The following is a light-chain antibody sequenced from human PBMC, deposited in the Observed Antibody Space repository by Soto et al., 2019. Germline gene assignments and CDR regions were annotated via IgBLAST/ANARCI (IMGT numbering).Light chain of an antibody. CDR3: SSYTSRTTLV. J-gene: IGLJ2*01. CDR1: SSDVGAYIY. V-gene: IGLV2-14*01. CDR2: EVN. Sequence: QSVLTQPVSMSGSPGQSITISCTGTSSDVGAYIYVSWYQQHPGKAPKLMIYEVNNRPSGVSNRFSGSKSGNTASLTISGLQAEDEADYYCSSYTSRTTLVFGGGTKLTVL.